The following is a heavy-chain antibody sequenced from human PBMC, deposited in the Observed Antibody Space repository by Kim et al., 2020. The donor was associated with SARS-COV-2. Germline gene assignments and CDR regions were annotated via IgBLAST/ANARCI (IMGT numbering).Heavy chain of an antibody. D-gene: IGHD3-22*01. Sequence: SVKVSCKASGGTFSSYAISWVRQAPGQGLEWMGGIIPIFGTANYAQKFQGRVTITADESTSTAYMELSSLRSEDTAVYYCARDGHDSSGYYYWYFDLWGRGTLVTVSS. CDR1: GGTFSSYA. CDR3: ARDGHDSSGYYYWYFDL. CDR2: IIPIFGTA. J-gene: IGHJ2*01. V-gene: IGHV1-69*13.